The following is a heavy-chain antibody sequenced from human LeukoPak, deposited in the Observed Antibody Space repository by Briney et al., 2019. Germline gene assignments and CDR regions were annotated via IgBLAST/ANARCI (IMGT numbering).Heavy chain of an antibody. CDR3: ASATYYYGSGSYYPRFDP. J-gene: IGHJ5*02. D-gene: IGHD3-10*01. CDR1: GGTFSNYA. V-gene: IGHV1-69*13. Sequence: SVKVSCKASGGTFSNYAINWVRQAPGQGLEWMGGIIPIFGTAHYAQKFQGRVTITADESTSTAYMELSSLRSEDTAVYYCASATYYYGSGSYYPRFDPWGQGTLVTVSS. CDR2: IIPIFGTA.